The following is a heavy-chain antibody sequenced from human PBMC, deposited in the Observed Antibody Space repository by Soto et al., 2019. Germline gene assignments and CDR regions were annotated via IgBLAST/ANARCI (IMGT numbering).Heavy chain of an antibody. D-gene: IGHD2-21*02. J-gene: IGHJ6*02. CDR1: GYKVSTWHNFTSYW. Sequence: GESLKISCMGSGYKVSTWHNFTSYWIAWVRQMPGEGLEWMGIIYPGDSDTRYSPSFQGQVTISADKSINSVYLQWRSLKASDTATYYCARRSTVVTPDYYYGMDVWGQGTTVTVSS. V-gene: IGHV5-51*01. CDR3: ARRSTVVTPDYYYGMDV. CDR2: IYPGDSDT.